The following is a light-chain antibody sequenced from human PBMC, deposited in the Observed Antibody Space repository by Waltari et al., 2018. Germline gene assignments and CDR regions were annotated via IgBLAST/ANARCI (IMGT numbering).Light chain of an antibody. J-gene: IGLJ2*01. CDR3: QSYDSSNRVV. CDR1: GGSIATNY. Sequence: NFMLTQPHSVSESPGKTVTISCTGSGGSIATNYVQWYQQRPGSAPTRVIYADNQRPSGVPGRFSGSIDRSSNSASLTISGLKTEDEADYYCQSYDSSNRVVFGGGTKLTV. V-gene: IGLV6-57*02. CDR2: ADN.